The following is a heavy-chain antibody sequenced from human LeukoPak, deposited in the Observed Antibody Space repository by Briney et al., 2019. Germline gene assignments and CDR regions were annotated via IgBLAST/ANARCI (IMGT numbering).Heavy chain of an antibody. Sequence: SETLSLTCTVSGGSISSYYWSWIRQPPGKGLEWIGYIYYSGSTNYNPSLKSRVTISVDTSKNQFSLKLSSVTAADTAVYYCARLRQQRLVFDYWGQGTLVTVSS. CDR1: GGSISSYY. CDR3: ARLRQQRLVFDY. D-gene: IGHD6-13*01. J-gene: IGHJ4*02. CDR2: IYYSGST. V-gene: IGHV4-59*08.